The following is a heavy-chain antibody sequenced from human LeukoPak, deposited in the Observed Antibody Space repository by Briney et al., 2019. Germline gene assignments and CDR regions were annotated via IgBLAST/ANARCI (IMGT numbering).Heavy chain of an antibody. J-gene: IGHJ4*02. V-gene: IGHV3-11*01. CDR1: GFTFSDYY. D-gene: IGHD3-22*01. CDR3: ARAPHYHDSSGYRFDY. Sequence: GGSLRLSCAASGFTFSDYYMSWIRQAPGKGLEWVSYISSSGSTIYYADSVKGRFTISRDNAKNSLYLQMNSLRAEDTAVYYCARAPHYHDSSGYRFDYWGQGTLVTVSS. CDR2: ISSSGSTI.